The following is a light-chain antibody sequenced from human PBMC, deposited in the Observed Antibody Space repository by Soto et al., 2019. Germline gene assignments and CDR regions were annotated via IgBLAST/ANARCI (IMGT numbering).Light chain of an antibody. Sequence: EIVLTQSPGTLSLSPGERATLSCRASQSVSNTYLAWYQQKPGQAPRLLIYDASSRATGIPDRFSGSGSATDFILTISRLEPEDFAVYYCQQYGRSPGLFTFGPGTRVDIK. J-gene: IGKJ3*01. CDR3: QQYGRSPGLFT. CDR1: QSVSNTY. CDR2: DAS. V-gene: IGKV3-20*01.